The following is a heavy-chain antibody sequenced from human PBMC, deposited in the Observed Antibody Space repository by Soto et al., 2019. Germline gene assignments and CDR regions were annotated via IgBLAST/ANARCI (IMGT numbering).Heavy chain of an antibody. D-gene: IGHD6-13*01. CDR3: ARDWWIAAAGTYYYYGMDV. Sequence: PGGSLRLSCAASGFTFSSYAMHWVRQAPGKGLEWVAVISYDGSNKYYADSVKGRFTISRDNSKNTLYLQMNSLRAEDTAVYYCARDWWIAAAGTYYYYGMDVWGQGTTVTVSS. V-gene: IGHV3-30-3*01. CDR1: GFTFSSYA. J-gene: IGHJ6*02. CDR2: ISYDGSNK.